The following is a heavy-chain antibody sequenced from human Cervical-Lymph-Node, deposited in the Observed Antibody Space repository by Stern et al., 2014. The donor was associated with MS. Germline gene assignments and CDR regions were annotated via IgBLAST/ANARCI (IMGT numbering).Heavy chain of an antibody. V-gene: IGHV2-5*02. CDR1: GFSLSTRGVG. Sequence: ESGPTLVKPTQTLTLTCTFSGFSLSTRGVGVGWIRQPPGKALEWLALIYWDADTRYSPSLKSRLTITKDTSKSQVVLTLPNVDPADTATYYCVHPTKAASTSFDQWGQGTLVTVSS. CDR3: VHPTKAASTSFDQ. CDR2: IYWDADT. D-gene: IGHD6-13*01. J-gene: IGHJ4*02.